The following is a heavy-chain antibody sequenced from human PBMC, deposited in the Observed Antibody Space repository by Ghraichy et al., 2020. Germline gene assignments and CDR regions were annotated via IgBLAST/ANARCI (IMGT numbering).Heavy chain of an antibody. CDR1: GYTFTGYY. Sequence: VKVSCKASGYTFTGYYMHWVRQAPGQGLEWMGWINPNSGGTNYAQKFQGWVTMTRDTSISTAYMELSRLRSDDTAVYYCATTSSPKYCSSTSCYLGGVDYYYYGMDVWGQGTTVTVSS. V-gene: IGHV1-2*04. D-gene: IGHD2-2*01. CDR2: INPNSGGT. J-gene: IGHJ6*02. CDR3: ATTSSPKYCSSTSCYLGGVDYYYYGMDV.